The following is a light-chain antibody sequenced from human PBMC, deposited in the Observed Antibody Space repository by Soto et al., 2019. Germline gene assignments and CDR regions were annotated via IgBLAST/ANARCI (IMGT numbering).Light chain of an antibody. J-gene: IGKJ5*01. CDR1: QSVSSN. CDR3: QQRSNWPPIT. Sequence: EIGRTQSPATLSVSPGERATLSCRASQSVSSNLAWYQQKPGQAPRLLIYGASTRATGIPARFSGSGSGTEFTLTISRLEPEDFAVYYCQQRSNWPPITFGQGTRLEIK. CDR2: GAS. V-gene: IGKV3-15*01.